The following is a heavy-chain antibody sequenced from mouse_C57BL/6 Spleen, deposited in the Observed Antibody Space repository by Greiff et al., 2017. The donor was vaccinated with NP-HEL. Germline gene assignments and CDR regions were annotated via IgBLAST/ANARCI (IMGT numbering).Heavy chain of an antibody. V-gene: IGHV5-12*01. CDR2: ISNGGGCT. J-gene: IGHJ4*01. Sequence: EVKLEESGGGLVQPGGSLKLSCAASGFTFSDYYMYWVRQAPEKRLEWVAYISNGGGCTYYPDTVKGRFTISRDNAKNTLYLQMSRLKSEDTAMYYCARLGHYYAMDYWGQGTSVTVSS. CDR3: ARLGHYYAMDY. CDR1: GFTFSDYY.